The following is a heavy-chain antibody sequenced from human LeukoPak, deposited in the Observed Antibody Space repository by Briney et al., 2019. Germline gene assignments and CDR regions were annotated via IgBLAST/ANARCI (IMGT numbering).Heavy chain of an antibody. Sequence: ASVKVSCKASGFTFTGYYMHWVRQAPGQGLEWMGWIDPNSGNPTYAQGFTGRFVFSSDISVTTAYLQISSLKAEDTAVYFCARLHYDSSGFSLLDYWGQGTLVTVSS. CDR1: GFTFTGYY. J-gene: IGHJ4*02. CDR3: ARLHYDSSGFSLLDY. V-gene: IGHV7-4-1*02. CDR2: IDPNSGNP. D-gene: IGHD3-22*01.